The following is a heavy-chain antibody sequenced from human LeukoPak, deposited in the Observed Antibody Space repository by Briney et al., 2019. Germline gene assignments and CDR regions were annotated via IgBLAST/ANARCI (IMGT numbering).Heavy chain of an antibody. D-gene: IGHD3-22*01. V-gene: IGHV4-30-4*07. CDR2: IYNSGNT. J-gene: IGHJ4*02. CDR3: ARTAYDSSDFYRFDY. CDR1: GGSISSGDYS. Sequence: PSQTLSLTCAVSGGSISSGDYSWSWIRQPPGEGLEWIGFIYNSGNTYYNPSLKSRVTLSVDTSKNQFSLNLSSVTAADTAVYYCARTAYDSSDFYRFDYWGQGTLVTVSS.